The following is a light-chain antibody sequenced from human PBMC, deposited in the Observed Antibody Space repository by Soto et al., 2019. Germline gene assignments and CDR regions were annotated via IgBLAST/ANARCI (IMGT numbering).Light chain of an antibody. J-gene: IGLJ2*01. CDR3: AAWDDIMNGVV. Sequence: QSVLTQPPSASGTPGQTIAISCSGGSSNIGSHTVNWYQQLPGTAPRLLIYSNTQRPSGVPDRFSGSKSGTSASLAISGLHSEYEGDYYCAAWDDIMNGVVFGGGTKLTVL. V-gene: IGLV1-44*01. CDR1: SSNIGSHT. CDR2: SNT.